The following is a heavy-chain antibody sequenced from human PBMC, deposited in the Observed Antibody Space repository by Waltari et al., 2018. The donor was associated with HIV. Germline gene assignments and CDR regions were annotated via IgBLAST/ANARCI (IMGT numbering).Heavy chain of an antibody. CDR1: GYTFTGYY. Sequence: QVQLVQSGAEVKKPGASVKVSCKASGYTFTGYYMHWVRQAPGQGLEWMGGINPNRGGTNYAQKFQGRVTMTRDTSISTAYMELSRLRSDDTAVYYCARGFGAYSSSVGYWGQGTLVTVSS. J-gene: IGHJ4*02. CDR2: INPNRGGT. V-gene: IGHV1-2*02. CDR3: ARGFGAYSSSVGY. D-gene: IGHD6-6*01.